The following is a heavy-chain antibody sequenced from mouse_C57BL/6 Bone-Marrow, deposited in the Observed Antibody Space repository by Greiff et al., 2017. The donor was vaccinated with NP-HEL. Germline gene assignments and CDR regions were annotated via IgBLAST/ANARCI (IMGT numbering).Heavy chain of an antibody. D-gene: IGHD1-1*01. Sequence: EVKLQESGPGLVKPSQSLSLTCSVTGYSITSGYYWNWIRQFPGNKLEWMGYISYDGSNNYNPSLKNRISITRDTSKNQFFLKLNSVTTEDTATYYCARVGYGSSYGYFDVWGTGTTVTVSS. CDR1: GYSITSGYY. V-gene: IGHV3-6*01. J-gene: IGHJ1*03. CDR2: ISYDGSN. CDR3: ARVGYGSSYGYFDV.